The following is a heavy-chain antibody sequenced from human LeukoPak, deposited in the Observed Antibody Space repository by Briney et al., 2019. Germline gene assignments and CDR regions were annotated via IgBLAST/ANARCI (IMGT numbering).Heavy chain of an antibody. CDR3: ATHSRGYYYVNPLWRD. Sequence: ASVKVSCKVSGYILSELSMHWVRQPPGKGLEWMGGFDPEEDETIYAQRFQGRITMTEDTSTDTAYMELSSLRSEDTAVYYCATHSRGYYYVNPLWRDWGQGTLVIVSS. CDR2: FDPEEDET. D-gene: IGHD3-22*01. J-gene: IGHJ1*01. V-gene: IGHV1-24*01. CDR1: GYILSELS.